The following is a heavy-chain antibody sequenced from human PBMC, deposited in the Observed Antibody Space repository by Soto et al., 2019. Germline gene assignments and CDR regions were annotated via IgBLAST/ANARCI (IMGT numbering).Heavy chain of an antibody. J-gene: IGHJ3*02. V-gene: IGHV3-30-3*01. CDR2: ISYDGSNK. Sequence: GGSLRLSCAASGFTFSSYAMHWVRQAPGKGLEWVAVISYDGSNKYYADSVKGRFTISRDNSKNTLYLQMNSLRAEDTAVYYCARDLRYCSGGSCYPMGAFDIWG. CDR1: GFTFSSYA. D-gene: IGHD2-15*01. CDR3: ARDLRYCSGGSCYPMGAFDI.